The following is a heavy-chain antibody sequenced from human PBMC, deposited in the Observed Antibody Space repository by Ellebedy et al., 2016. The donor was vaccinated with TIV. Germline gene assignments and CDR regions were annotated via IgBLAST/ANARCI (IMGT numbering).Heavy chain of an antibody. CDR1: GYTFTSYD. V-gene: IGHV1-69*04. Sequence: AASVKVSCKASGYTFTSYDINWVRQATGQGLEWMGRIIPILGIANYAQKFQGRVTITADKSTSTAYMELSSLRSEDPAVYYCAREPSGVGWYDSSWFDPWGQGTLVTVSS. CDR3: AREPSGVGWYDSSWFDP. J-gene: IGHJ5*02. D-gene: IGHD6-19*01. CDR2: IIPILGIA.